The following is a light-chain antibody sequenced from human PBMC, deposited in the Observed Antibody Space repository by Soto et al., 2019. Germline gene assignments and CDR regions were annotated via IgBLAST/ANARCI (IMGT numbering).Light chain of an antibody. J-gene: IGLJ2*01. CDR1: SGSVSTSHY. CDR3: VLYLGSGISI. V-gene: IGLV8-61*01. Sequence: QAVVTQEPSLSVSPGGTVTLTCGLSSGSVSTSHYATWCQQTPGQAPRTLIYSTTTRSSGVPDRFSGSILGNRAALTITGAQTDDECDYYCVLYLGSGISIFGGWTKLTVL. CDR2: STT.